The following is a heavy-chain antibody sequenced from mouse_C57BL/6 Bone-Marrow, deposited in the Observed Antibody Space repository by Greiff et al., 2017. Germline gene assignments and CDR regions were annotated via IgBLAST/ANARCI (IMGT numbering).Heavy chain of an antibody. CDR1: GFTFSSYA. CDR3: ARGYYGSSYGYAMDY. D-gene: IGHD1-1*01. J-gene: IGHJ4*01. CDR2: ISDGGSYT. V-gene: IGHV5-4*01. Sequence: EVQLQESGGGLVKPGGSLKLSCAASGFTFSSYAMSWVRQTPEKRLEWVATISDGGSYTYYPDNVKGRFTISRDNAKNNLYLQMSHLRSEDTAMYYCARGYYGSSYGYAMDYWGQGTSVTVSS.